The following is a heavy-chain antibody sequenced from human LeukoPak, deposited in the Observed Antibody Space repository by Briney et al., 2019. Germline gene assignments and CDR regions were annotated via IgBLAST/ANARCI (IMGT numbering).Heavy chain of an antibody. V-gene: IGHV4-39*01. J-gene: IGHJ4*02. CDR1: GGSISSGGYY. CDR2: IYYSGST. D-gene: IGHD4-17*01. Sequence: SQTLSLTCTVSGGSISSGGYYWSWIRQPPGKGLEWIGSIYYSGSTYYNPSLKSRVTISVDTSKNQFSLKLSSVTAADTAVYYCARHQAVTIFPTWGQGTLVTVSS. CDR3: ARHQAVTIFPT.